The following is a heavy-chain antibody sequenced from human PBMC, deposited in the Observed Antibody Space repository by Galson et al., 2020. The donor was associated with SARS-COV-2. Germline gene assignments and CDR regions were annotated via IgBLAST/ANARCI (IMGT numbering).Heavy chain of an antibody. V-gene: IGHV4-34*01. Sequence: SQASETLSLTCAVYGGSFSGYYWSWIRQPPGKGLEWIGEINHSGSTNYNPSLQSSVTISVDTSKNQFSLKLSSVTAADTAVYYCARGPPVLDYYDVLTGYKGGHYFDVMEVCGQGTTVTDSS. CDR3: ARGPPVLDYYDVLTGYKGGHYFDVMEV. CDR2: INHSGST. CDR1: GGSFSGYY. J-gene: IGHJ6*02. D-gene: IGHD3-9*01.